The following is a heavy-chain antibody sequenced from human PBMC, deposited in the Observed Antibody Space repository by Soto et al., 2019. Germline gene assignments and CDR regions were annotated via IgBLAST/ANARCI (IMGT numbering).Heavy chain of an antibody. CDR3: AQRPRGYSYHFEY. CDR2: IYWDDCE. V-gene: IGHV2-5*02. D-gene: IGHD5-18*01. J-gene: IGHJ4*02. Sequence: QTTLKESGPSLVKPTQPLTLTCTFSGFSLSTRGVGVGWFRQPPGKALEWLALIYWDDCEGYSPSLNSRLTITKDTSKTQVVLTLTTTDPVDTATYYCAQRPRGYSYHFEYWGQGTLVTVSS. CDR1: GFSLSTRGVG.